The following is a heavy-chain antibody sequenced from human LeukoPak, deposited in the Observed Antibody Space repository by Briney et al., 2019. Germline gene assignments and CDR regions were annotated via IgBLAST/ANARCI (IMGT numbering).Heavy chain of an antibody. CDR3: ARARATVTQYYYYYYGMDV. D-gene: IGHD4-17*01. V-gene: IGHV6-1*01. CDR1: GDSVSSNSAA. CDR2: TYYRSKWYN. J-gene: IGHJ6*02. Sequence: SQTLSLTCAISGDSVSSNSAAWHWIRQSPSRGLEWLGRTYYRSKWYNDYAVSVKSRITINPDTSKNQFSLQLNSVTPEDTAVYYCARARATVTQYYYYYYGMDVWGQGTTVTVSS.